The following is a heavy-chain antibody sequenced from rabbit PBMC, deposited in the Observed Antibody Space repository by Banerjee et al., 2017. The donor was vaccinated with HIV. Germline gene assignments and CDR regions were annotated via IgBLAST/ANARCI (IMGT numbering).Heavy chain of an antibody. V-gene: IGHV1S43*01. J-gene: IGHJ4*01. D-gene: IGHD6-1*01. CDR3: ARGGYDGYGYPFNL. CDR1: GIDFSSYYY. CDR2: INTSTSTT. Sequence: QQLEESGGGLVKPGGTMTLTCKASGIDFSSYYYMCWDCHAPGKGLELIACINTSTSTTWYASWAKGRFTISKTSSTTVTLQMTSLTAADTATYFCARGGYDGYGYPFNLWGQGTLVTVS.